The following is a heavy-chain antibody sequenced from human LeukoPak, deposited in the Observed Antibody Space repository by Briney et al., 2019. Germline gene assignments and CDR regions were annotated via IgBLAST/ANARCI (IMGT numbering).Heavy chain of an antibody. CDR1: GFTFSSYG. CDR3: ARPFTITGTTKAFDI. J-gene: IGHJ3*02. V-gene: IGHV3-30*02. CDR2: IRYDGSNK. D-gene: IGHD1-20*01. Sequence: GGSLRLSCAASGFTFSSYGMHWVRQAPGKGLEWVAFIRYDGSNKYYADSVKGRFTISRDNSKNTLYLQMNSLRAEDTAVYSCARPFTITGTTKAFDIWGQGTMVTVSS.